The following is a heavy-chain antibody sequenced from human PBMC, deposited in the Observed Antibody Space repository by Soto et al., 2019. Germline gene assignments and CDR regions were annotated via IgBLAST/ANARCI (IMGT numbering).Heavy chain of an antibody. J-gene: IGHJ4*02. CDR1: GGSITTGGYY. CDR2: RYYSEST. Sequence: SETLSLTCTVSGGSITTGGYYWSWIRQLPGKGLEWIGHRYYSESTYYNPSLKSRVSISLDTSKDQFSLKLSFVTAADTAMYYCARTKCSGGSCYSWSLDYWGQGTPVTVSS. V-gene: IGHV4-31*03. D-gene: IGHD2-15*01. CDR3: ARTKCSGGSCYSWSLDY.